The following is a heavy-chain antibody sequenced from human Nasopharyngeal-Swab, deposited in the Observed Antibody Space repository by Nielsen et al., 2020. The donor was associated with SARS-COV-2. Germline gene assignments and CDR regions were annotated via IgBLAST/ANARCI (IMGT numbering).Heavy chain of an antibody. CDR1: GGTFSSYA. CDR2: IIPIFGTA. D-gene: IGHD3-10*01. J-gene: IGHJ6*02. V-gene: IGHV1-69*13. Sequence: SVKVSCKASGGTFSSYAISWLRQAPGQALEWMGGIIPIFGTANYAQKFQGRVTITADESTSTAYMELSSLRSEDTAVYYCARIMVRGVIISGYYYGMDVWGQGTTVTVSS. CDR3: ARIMVRGVIISGYYYGMDV.